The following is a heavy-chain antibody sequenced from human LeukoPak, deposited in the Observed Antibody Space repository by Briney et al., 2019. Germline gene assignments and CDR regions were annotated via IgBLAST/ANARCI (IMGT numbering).Heavy chain of an antibody. J-gene: IGHJ4*02. CDR2: ISSNGHST. CDR3: ARRPYSGSYYVDY. V-gene: IGHV3-64*01. Sequence: GGSLRLSCAASGFTFSNYAMHWVRQAPGKGLEYVSAISSNGHSTDYAISVKGRYTISRDNSKNTLYLQMGSLGAEDMAVYYCARRPYSGSYYVDYWGQGTLVTVSS. CDR1: GFTFSNYA. D-gene: IGHD1-26*01.